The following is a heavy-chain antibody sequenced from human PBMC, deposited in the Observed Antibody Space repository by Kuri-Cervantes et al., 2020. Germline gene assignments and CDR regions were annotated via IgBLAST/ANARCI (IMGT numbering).Heavy chain of an antibody. CDR3: VRANNWAFDF. V-gene: IGHV3-7*01. CDR2: INPDGGQK. Sequence: GESLKISCAASGFTFSDYYMSWIRQAPGKGLEWVADINPDGGQKVYVDSVKGRFSVSRDNAKNSLYLEMNSLGTDDTAVFYCVRANNWAFDFWGQGVLVTVSS. D-gene: IGHD5-24*01. J-gene: IGHJ4*02. CDR1: GFTFSDYY.